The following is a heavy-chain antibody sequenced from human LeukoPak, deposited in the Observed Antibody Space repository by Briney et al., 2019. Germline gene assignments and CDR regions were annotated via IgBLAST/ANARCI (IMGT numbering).Heavy chain of an antibody. CDR3: ASRSGGDYPYFDY. J-gene: IGHJ4*02. CDR1: GFTVSSNY. V-gene: IGHV3-53*01. Sequence: QPGGSLRLSCAASGFTVSSNYMSWVRQAPGKGLEWVSVIYSGGSTYYADSVKGRFTISRDNSKNTLYLQMNSLRVEDTAVYYCASRSGGDYPYFDYWGQGTLVTVSS. D-gene: IGHD4-17*01. CDR2: IYSGGST.